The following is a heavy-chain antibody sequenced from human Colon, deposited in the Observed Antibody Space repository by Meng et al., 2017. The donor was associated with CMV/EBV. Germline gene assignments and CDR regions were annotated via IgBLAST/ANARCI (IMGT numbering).Heavy chain of an antibody. CDR2: IASHKSQI. CDR3: ARVEGSVTSPLDY. CDR1: GFTFASHT. D-gene: IGHD4-17*01. Sequence: GESLKISCAASGFTFASHTMTWVRQAPGKGLEWVSSIASHKSQIYYADSVKGSFTISRDDAQNSLHLQMNSLRAEDSAVYYCARVEGSVTSPLDYWGQGTLVTVSS. V-gene: IGHV3-21*01. J-gene: IGHJ4*02.